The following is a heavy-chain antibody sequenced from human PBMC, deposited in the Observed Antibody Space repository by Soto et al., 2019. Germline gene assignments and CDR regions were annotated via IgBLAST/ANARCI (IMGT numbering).Heavy chain of an antibody. Sequence: QVQLVESGGGVVQPGRSLRLSCAASGFTFSSYGMHWVRQAPGKGLEWVAVIWYDGSNKYYADSVKGRFTISRDNSKNTLYLQMNSLRDEDTAVYYWAQNGGSGVFDPWGQGTLVTVSS. CDR3: AQNGGSGVFDP. D-gene: IGHD3-10*01. CDR1: GFTFSSYG. V-gene: IGHV3-33*06. CDR2: IWYDGSNK. J-gene: IGHJ5*02.